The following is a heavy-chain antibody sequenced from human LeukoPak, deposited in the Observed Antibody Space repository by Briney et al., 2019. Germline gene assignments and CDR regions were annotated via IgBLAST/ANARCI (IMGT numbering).Heavy chain of an antibody. V-gene: IGHV1-2*02. CDR1: GYTFTGYY. D-gene: IGHD1-26*01. CDR2: INPNSGGT. Sequence: ASVKVSCTASGYTFTGYYMHWVRQAPGQGLEWMGWINPNSGGTNYAQKFQGRVTMTRDTSISTAYMELSRLRSDDTAVYYCARGYRFSRTDYGMDVWGQGTTVTVSS. CDR3: ARGYRFSRTDYGMDV. J-gene: IGHJ6*02.